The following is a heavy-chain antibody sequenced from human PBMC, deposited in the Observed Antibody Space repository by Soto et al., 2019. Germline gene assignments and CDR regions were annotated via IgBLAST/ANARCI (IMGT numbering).Heavy chain of an antibody. CDR2: IYWDDDK. CDR1: GFSLSTSGVG. Sequence: QITLKESGPTLVKPTQTLTLTCTFSGFSLSTSGVGVGWIRQPPGKALEWLALIYWDDDKRYSPSLKSRLTITKDTSKNQVVLTMTNMDPVDTATYYCAHSLLVPAATYNWFDPWGQGTLVTVSS. V-gene: IGHV2-5*02. D-gene: IGHD2-2*01. J-gene: IGHJ5*02. CDR3: AHSLLVPAATYNWFDP.